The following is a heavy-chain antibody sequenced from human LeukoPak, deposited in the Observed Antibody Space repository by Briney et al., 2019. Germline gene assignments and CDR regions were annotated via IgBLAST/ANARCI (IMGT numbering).Heavy chain of an antibody. Sequence: MPSETLSLTCAVYGGSFSGYYWSWIRQPPGKGLEWIGEINHSGSTNYNPSLKSRVTISVDTSKNQFSLKLSSVTAADTAVYYCARDVLLWFGNYYYYYMDVWGKGTTVTVSS. J-gene: IGHJ6*03. CDR2: INHSGST. V-gene: IGHV4-34*01. CDR1: GGSFSGYY. D-gene: IGHD3-10*01. CDR3: ARDVLLWFGNYYYYYMDV.